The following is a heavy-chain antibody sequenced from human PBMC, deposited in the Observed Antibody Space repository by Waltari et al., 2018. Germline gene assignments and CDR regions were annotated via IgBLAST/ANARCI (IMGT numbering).Heavy chain of an antibody. J-gene: IGHJ4*02. V-gene: IGHV4-31*03. CDR2: IYYSGST. CDR3: ARGYEQQLVRR. CDR1: GGSISSGGYY. D-gene: IGHD6-13*01. Sequence: HVQLQDSGPGLVKPSQTLSLTCTVSGGSISSGGYYLSWIRQDPGKGLEWIGYIYYSGSTDDHPSLTSRVTISVDSSKNQFSMKLSSVTAADTALYYWARGYEQQLVRRWGQGTLVTVSS.